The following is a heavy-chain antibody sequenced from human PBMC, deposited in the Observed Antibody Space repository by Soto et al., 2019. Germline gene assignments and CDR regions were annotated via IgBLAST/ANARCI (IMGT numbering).Heavy chain of an antibody. D-gene: IGHD3-10*01. CDR1: GFTFSSYW. Sequence: HPGGSLRLSCAASGFTFSSYWMSWVRQAPGKGLEWVAIIKQDGSEKYYVDSVKGRFTISRDNAKNSLFLQMNSLRVEDTAVYYCARDETYYYGSGPVGGPGTLLTVSS. V-gene: IGHV3-7*01. CDR2: IKQDGSEK. J-gene: IGHJ4*02. CDR3: ARDETYYYGSGPV.